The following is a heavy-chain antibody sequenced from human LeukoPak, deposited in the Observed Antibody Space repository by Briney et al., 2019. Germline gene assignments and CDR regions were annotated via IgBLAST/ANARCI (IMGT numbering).Heavy chain of an antibody. CDR2: IYPADSET. Sequence: GESLKISCKASGYRFTTTWIGWVRQMPGKGLEWMGVIYPADSETRYSPSFQGQVTISADMSISTAYLEWYSLKASDTAMYYCARQGGDPRNLGDAFDIWGQGTVVSVSS. CDR3: ARQGGDPRNLGDAFDI. CDR1: GYRFTTTW. D-gene: IGHD2-21*02. J-gene: IGHJ3*02. V-gene: IGHV5-51*01.